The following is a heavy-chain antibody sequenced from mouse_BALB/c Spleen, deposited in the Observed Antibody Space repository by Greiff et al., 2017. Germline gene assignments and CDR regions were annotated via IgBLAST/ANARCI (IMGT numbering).Heavy chain of an antibody. D-gene: IGHD1-1*01. V-gene: IGHV1-14*01. CDR3: ARESNYYGSRGFAY. Sequence: EVQLQQSGPELVKPGASVKMSCKASGYTFTSYVMHWVKQKPGQGLEWIGYINPYNDGTKYNEKFKGKATLTSDKSSSTAYMELSSLTSEDSAVYYCARESNYYGSRGFAYWGQGTLVTVSA. CDR2: INPYNDGT. J-gene: IGHJ3*01. CDR1: GYTFTSYV.